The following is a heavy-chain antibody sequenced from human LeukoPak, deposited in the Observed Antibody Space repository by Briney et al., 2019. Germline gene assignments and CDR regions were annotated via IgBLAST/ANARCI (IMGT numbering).Heavy chain of an antibody. D-gene: IGHD3-10*01. CDR1: GGSVTRGAYS. Sequence: PSETLSLTCTVSGGSVTRGAYSWTWIRQPVGKGLEWIGRIYTSGDTKYNPSLKSRVTISVGASNNQSSLKLTSVTAADTAVYYCASGDYGAGSPVMRYWGRGTLVIVSS. CDR2: IYTSGDT. CDR3: ASGDYGAGSPVMRY. J-gene: IGHJ4*01. V-gene: IGHV4-61*02.